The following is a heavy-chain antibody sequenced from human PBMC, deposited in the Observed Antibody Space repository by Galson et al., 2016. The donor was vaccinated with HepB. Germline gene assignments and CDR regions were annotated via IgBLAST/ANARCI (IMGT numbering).Heavy chain of an antibody. V-gene: IGHV3-53*01. CDR2: IYSGGTT. J-gene: IGHJ4*02. CDR3: ARGHYDILTGYYGALDY. D-gene: IGHD3-9*01. Sequence: SLRLSCAASGFIVSSNYMSWVRQAPGKGLEWVSVIYSGGTTYYADSVKGRFTISRDNSKNTLYLQLNSLRAEDTAVYYCARGHYDILTGYYGALDYWAREPWSPSPQ. CDR1: GFIVSSNY.